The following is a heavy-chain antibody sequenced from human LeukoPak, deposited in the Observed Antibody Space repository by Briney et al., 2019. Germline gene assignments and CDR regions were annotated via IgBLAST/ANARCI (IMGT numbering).Heavy chain of an antibody. CDR2: ISTNGDST. Sequence: GGSLRLSCAASGFTFSTYAMHWVRQAPGKGLEYVSAISTNGDSTYYADSVKGRFTISRDNAKNSLYLQMNSLRAEDTAVYYCAPYGDIDYWGQGTLVTVSS. CDR3: APYGDIDY. V-gene: IGHV3-64*02. CDR1: GFTFSTYA. D-gene: IGHD4-17*01. J-gene: IGHJ4*02.